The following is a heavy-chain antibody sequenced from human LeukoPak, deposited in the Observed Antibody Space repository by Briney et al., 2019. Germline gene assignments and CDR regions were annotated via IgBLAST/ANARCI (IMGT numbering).Heavy chain of an antibody. CDR3: TTDHRIAVAGFDY. CDR1: GFTFSSYS. J-gene: IGHJ4*02. V-gene: IGHV3-21*03. CDR2: ISSSSSYI. D-gene: IGHD6-19*01. Sequence: PGGSLRLSCAASGFTFSSYSMNWVRQAPGKGLEWVSSISSSSSYIYYADSVKGRFTISRDNAKNSLYLQMNSLRAEDTAVYYCTTDHRIAVAGFDYWGQGTLVTVSS.